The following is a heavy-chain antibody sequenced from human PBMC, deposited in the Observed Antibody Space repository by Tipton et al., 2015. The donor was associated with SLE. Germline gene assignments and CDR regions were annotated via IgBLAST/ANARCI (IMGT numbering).Heavy chain of an antibody. CDR3: ARDDLGLY. Sequence: TLSLTCTVSGGSISSSNYYWGWIRQPPGKGLRWIGNVYNNGDTYYNPSLKSRVTISVDTSKNQFSLKVSSATAADTAVYYCARDDLGLYWGPGTLVTASS. J-gene: IGHJ4*02. V-gene: IGHV4-39*02. CDR1: GGSISSSNYY. CDR2: VYNNGDT. D-gene: IGHD7-27*01.